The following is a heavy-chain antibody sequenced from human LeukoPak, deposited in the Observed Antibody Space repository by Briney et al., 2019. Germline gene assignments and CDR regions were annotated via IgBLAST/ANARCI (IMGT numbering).Heavy chain of an antibody. CDR3: ARDVPIAAAGTGNYYYYGMDV. CDR1: GFSFGSYS. D-gene: IGHD6-13*01. Sequence: GGSLRLSCAASGFSFGSYSMNWVRQAPGKGLEWVSSISTSSKYIYYADSVRGRFTISRDNAKSLLYLQMNSLRADDTALYYCARDVPIAAAGTGNYYYYGMDVWGQGTTVTVSS. CDR2: ISTSSKYI. V-gene: IGHV3-21*06. J-gene: IGHJ6*02.